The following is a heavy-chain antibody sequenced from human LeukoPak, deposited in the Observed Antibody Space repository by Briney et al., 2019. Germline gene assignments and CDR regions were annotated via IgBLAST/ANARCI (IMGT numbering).Heavy chain of an antibody. CDR2: ISYDGSNK. V-gene: IGHV3-30*01. Sequence: GGSLRLSCAASGFTFSGYAMHWVRQAPGKGLEWVAVISYDGSNKYYADSVKGRFTISRDNSKNTLYLQMNSLRAEDTAVYYCARDRIAVAGTRGYYYYYMNVWGKGTTVTVSS. CDR1: GFTFSGYA. D-gene: IGHD6-19*01. CDR3: ARDRIAVAGTRGYYYYYMNV. J-gene: IGHJ6*03.